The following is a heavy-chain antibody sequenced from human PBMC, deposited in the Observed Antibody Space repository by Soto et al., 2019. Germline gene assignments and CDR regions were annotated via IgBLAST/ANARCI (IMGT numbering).Heavy chain of an antibody. CDR1: GFTFSSYA. CDR3: SLDTAMVTSVY. J-gene: IGHJ4*02. Sequence: GGSLRLSCAASGFTFSSYAMSWVRQARGKGLEWVSAISGSGGSTYYADSVKGRFTISRDNSKNTLYLQMNSLRAEDTAVYYCSLDTAMVTSVYWGQGTLVTVSS. D-gene: IGHD5-18*01. CDR2: ISGSGGST. V-gene: IGHV3-23*01.